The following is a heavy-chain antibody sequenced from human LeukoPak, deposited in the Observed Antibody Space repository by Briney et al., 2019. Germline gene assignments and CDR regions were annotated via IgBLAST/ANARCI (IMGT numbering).Heavy chain of an antibody. D-gene: IGHD1-26*01. CDR3: ARGGALTSFDS. Sequence: ASVKVSCKASGFTFSSYGISWVRQAPGQGLEWMGWISAYNGKTNYAQKFQGKVTMTTDTSTSTAYMDLRSLRSDDTAVYYCARGGALTSFDSWGQGTLITVSS. CDR2: ISAYNGKT. CDR1: GFTFSSYG. J-gene: IGHJ4*02. V-gene: IGHV1-18*01.